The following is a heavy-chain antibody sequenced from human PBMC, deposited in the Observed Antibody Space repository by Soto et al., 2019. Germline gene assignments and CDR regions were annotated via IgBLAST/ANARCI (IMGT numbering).Heavy chain of an antibody. V-gene: IGHV3-30*03. J-gene: IGHJ6*02. CDR2: ISYDGSNK. Sequence: GGSLRLSCAASGFTFSSYGMHWVRQAPGKGLEWVAVISYDGSNKYYADSVKGRFTISRDNSKNTLYLQMNSLRAEDTAVYYCARNPYYDFWSGHHMDVWGQGTTVTVSS. D-gene: IGHD3-3*01. CDR3: ARNPYYDFWSGHHMDV. CDR1: GFTFSSYG.